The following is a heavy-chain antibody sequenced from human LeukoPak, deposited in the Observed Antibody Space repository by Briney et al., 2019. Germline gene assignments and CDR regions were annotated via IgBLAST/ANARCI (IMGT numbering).Heavy chain of an antibody. CDR3: AKDLGDYTSSWSMYNWFDL. J-gene: IGHJ5*02. Sequence: GGSLRLSSAASGFIFSSYAMTWVRQAPGKGLEWVSGISGSGGATYYADSVKGRFTISRDKSKNTLYLQMNSLRPEDTAVYYCAKDLGDYTSSWSMYNWFDLWGQGTLVTVSS. CDR2: ISGSGGAT. V-gene: IGHV3-23*01. D-gene: IGHD6-13*01. CDR1: GFIFSSYA.